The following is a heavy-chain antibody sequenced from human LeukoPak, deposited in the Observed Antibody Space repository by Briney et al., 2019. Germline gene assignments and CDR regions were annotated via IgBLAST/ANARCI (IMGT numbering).Heavy chain of an antibody. CDR1: GFTFSTYW. Sequence: PGGSLRLSCAASGFTFSTYWMHWVRQVPGKGLVWVSRINSDEGRTNYADSVKGRFTISRDNAKNTLYLHMNSLRAEDTAVYYCTANFNYWGQGTLVTVSS. V-gene: IGHV3-74*01. CDR3: TANFNY. CDR2: INSDEGRT. J-gene: IGHJ4*02.